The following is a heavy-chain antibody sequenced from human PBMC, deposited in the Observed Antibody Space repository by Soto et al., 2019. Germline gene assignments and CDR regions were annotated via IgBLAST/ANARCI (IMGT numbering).Heavy chain of an antibody. V-gene: IGHV1-69*01. D-gene: IGHD2-21*02. Sequence: QVQLVQSGAEVKKPGSSVKVSCKASGGTFSSYAISWVRQAPGQGLEWMGGIIPIFGTANYAQKFQGRVTITADESTSTAYIELSSLRSEDTAVYYCARGRDGGNSSPYYYYGMDVWGQGTTVTVSS. J-gene: IGHJ6*02. CDR2: IIPIFGTA. CDR3: ARGRDGGNSSPYYYYGMDV. CDR1: GGTFSSYA.